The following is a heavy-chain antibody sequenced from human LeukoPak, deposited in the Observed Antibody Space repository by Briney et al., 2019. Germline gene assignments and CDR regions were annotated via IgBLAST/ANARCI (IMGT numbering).Heavy chain of an antibody. CDR1: GGSFSAYD. J-gene: IGHJ3*02. V-gene: IGHV4-34*01. CDR2: INHSGSN. Sequence: SETLSLTCAVYGGSFSAYDWTWIRQPPGEGLEWIGEINHSGSNNYNPSLKSRVTISVDTSKNQFSLRLSSVTAADTAVYYCARRCSDGSCYSNDAFDIWGQGTMVTVSS. D-gene: IGHD2-15*01. CDR3: ARRCSDGSCYSNDAFDI.